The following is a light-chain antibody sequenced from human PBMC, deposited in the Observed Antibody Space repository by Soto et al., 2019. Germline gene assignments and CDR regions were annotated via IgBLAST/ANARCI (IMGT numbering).Light chain of an antibody. J-gene: IGLJ1*01. Sequence: QSVLTQPPSVSGAPGQRVTISCTGSSSNIGAGYDVHWYQQLPGTAPKLLIYGNSNRPSGVPDRFSGSKSGTSASLAITGLQAEDEADYYCQSYDSSLSGRFFGTGTKVTVL. CDR1: SSNIGAGYD. V-gene: IGLV1-40*01. CDR2: GNS. CDR3: QSYDSSLSGRF.